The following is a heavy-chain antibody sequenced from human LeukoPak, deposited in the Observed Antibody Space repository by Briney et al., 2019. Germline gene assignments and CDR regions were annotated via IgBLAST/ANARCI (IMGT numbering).Heavy chain of an antibody. D-gene: IGHD3-22*01. V-gene: IGHV4-34*01. Sequence: PSETLSLTCAAYGGSFSGYYWSWIRQPPGKGLEWIGEINHSGSTNYNPSLKSRVTISVDTSKNQFSLKLSSVTAADTAVYYCARGVRWHYYDSSGYPDYWGQGTLVTVSS. J-gene: IGHJ4*02. CDR2: INHSGST. CDR1: GGSFSGYY. CDR3: ARGVRWHYYDSSGYPDY.